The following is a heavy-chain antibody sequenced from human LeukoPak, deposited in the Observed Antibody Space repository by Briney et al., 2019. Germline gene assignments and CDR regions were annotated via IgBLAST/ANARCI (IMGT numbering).Heavy chain of an antibody. J-gene: IGHJ4*02. CDR3: ATLGGPSDY. CDR1: GYTFTSYY. CDR2: INPSGGTT. Sequence: ASVKVSCKASGYTFTSYYMHWVRQAPGQGLEWMGIINPSGGTTSYAQKFQGRVTLTRDTSTSTVYMELSSLISDDTAVYYCATLGGPSDYWGQGTLVIVSS. D-gene: IGHD3-16*01. V-gene: IGHV1-46*01.